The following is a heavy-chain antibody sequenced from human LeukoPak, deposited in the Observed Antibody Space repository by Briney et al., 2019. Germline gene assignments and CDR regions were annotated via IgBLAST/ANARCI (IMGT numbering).Heavy chain of an antibody. Sequence: GGSLRLSCAASGFTFSSFAMSWVRQAPGKGLEWVSAISGGGTNTYYADSVKGRFTISRDNSKNTLYLQMNSLRAEDTAVYYCARDLRAAAGKRYYYYYGMDVWGQGTTVTVSS. CDR2: ISGGGTNT. J-gene: IGHJ6*02. CDR3: ARDLRAAAGKRYYYYYGMDV. V-gene: IGHV3-23*01. D-gene: IGHD6-13*01. CDR1: GFTFSSFA.